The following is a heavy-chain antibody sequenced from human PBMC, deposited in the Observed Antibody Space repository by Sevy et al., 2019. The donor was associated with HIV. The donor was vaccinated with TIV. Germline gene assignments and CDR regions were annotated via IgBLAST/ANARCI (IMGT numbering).Heavy chain of an antibody. D-gene: IGHD1-26*01. V-gene: IGHV1-8*01. CDR3: ARARVVVGASAFDI. CDR2: MNPNSGNT. CDR1: GYTFTSYD. Sequence: ASVKVSCKASGYTFTSYDINWVRQATGQGLEWMGWMNPNSGNTGYAQKFQGRVTMTRNTSISTAYMELSSLRSEDTAVHYCARARVVVGASAFDIWGQGTMVTVSS. J-gene: IGHJ3*02.